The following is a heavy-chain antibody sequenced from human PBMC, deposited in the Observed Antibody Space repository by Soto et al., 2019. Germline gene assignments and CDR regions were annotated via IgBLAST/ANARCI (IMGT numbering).Heavy chain of an antibody. CDR1: GFSLSTSGVG. Sequence: QITLKESGPTLVKPTQTLTLTCTFSGFSLSTSGVGVAWIRQPPGKALEWLALIYWDDDKRYRPSLESRLTTTTDTSKNHVVLTRTNMDSVDTATDYCAYRPCSGGSCYCFSFSGMDVWGQGTTVTVSS. CDR2: IYWDDDK. CDR3: AYRPCSGGSCYCFSFSGMDV. V-gene: IGHV2-5*02. D-gene: IGHD2-15*01. J-gene: IGHJ6*02.